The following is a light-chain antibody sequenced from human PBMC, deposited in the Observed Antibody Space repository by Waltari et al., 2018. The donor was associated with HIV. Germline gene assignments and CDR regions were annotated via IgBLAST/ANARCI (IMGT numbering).Light chain of an antibody. CDR3: GTWDSSLSAVV. J-gene: IGLJ2*01. Sequence: QSVLTQPPSVSAAPGQKVTISCSGSSSNIGNNYVSWYQQLPGTAPKLLIYANNKRPPGIPDRFSGSKSGTSATLGITGLQTGDEADYYCGTWDSSLSAVVFGGGTKLTVL. CDR1: SSNIGNNY. V-gene: IGLV1-51*01. CDR2: ANN.